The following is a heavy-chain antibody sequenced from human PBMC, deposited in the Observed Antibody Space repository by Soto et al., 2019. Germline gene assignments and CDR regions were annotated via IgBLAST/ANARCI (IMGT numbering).Heavy chain of an antibody. CDR1: GGSISSGIYF. V-gene: IGHV4-31*03. Sequence: QVQLQESGPGLVKPSETLSLTCTVSGGSISSGIYFWSWIRQRPGKGLEWIGYIFHSGSTFYNPSLQSRVSISADASKSHFSLRLSSVTAADTAVYYCSRGSPASTGGGMAVWGQGTTVTVSS. CDR2: IFHSGST. D-gene: IGHD2-2*01. J-gene: IGHJ6*02. CDR3: SRGSPASTGGGMAV.